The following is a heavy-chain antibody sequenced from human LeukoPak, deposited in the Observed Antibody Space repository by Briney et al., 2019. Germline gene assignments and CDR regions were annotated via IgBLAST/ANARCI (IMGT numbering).Heavy chain of an antibody. V-gene: IGHV3-33*01. CDR2: IGYDGSNK. J-gene: IGHJ5*02. Sequence: PGRCLRLSCAPPGFTFSNYGMYWVRQAPGKGRGWVSVIGYDGSNKYYADSVKGRFTISRDNSKNTLYLPRNSLRAEDTAVYYCMRVAVAGNLTTWFDPWGQGTLVTVSS. CDR1: GFTFSNYG. D-gene: IGHD6-19*01. CDR3: MRVAVAGNLTTWFDP.